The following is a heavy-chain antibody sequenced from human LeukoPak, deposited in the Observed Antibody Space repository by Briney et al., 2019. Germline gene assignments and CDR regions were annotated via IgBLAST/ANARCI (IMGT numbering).Heavy chain of an antibody. D-gene: IGHD3-10*01. V-gene: IGHV4-30-4*01. J-gene: IGHJ4*02. Sequence: SETLSLTCTVSGGSINNDDSYWSWIRQLPGKGLEWIGYIHNSGSTYYSPSLRSRVFISMDMSKNQFSLKLSSVTAADTAVYYCARAGDDDYWGQGTLVTVSS. CDR1: GGSINNDDSY. CDR3: ARAGDDDY. CDR2: IHNSGST.